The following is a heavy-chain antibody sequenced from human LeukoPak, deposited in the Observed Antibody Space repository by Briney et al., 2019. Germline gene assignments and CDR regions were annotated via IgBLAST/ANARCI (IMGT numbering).Heavy chain of an antibody. CDR1: GFTFSSYG. CDR3: AKDSHGRFLEWLSQNDAFDI. Sequence: GGSLRLSCAASGFTFSSYGMHWVRQAPGKGLEWVAFIRYDGSNKYYADSVKGRFTISRDNSKNTLYLQMNSLRAEDTAVYYCAKDSHGRFLEWLSQNDAFDIWGQGTMVTVSS. J-gene: IGHJ3*02. D-gene: IGHD3-3*01. V-gene: IGHV3-30*02. CDR2: IRYDGSNK.